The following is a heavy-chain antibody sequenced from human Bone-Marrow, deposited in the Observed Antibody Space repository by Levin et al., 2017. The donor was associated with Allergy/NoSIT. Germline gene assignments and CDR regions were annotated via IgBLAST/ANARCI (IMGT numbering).Heavy chain of an antibody. V-gene: IGHV3-7*01. CDR1: GFTFNTYW. CDR3: ARDPPGREGYNSLDF. Sequence: PGGSLRLSCAASGFTFNTYWLSWVRQTPGRGLQWLANIKEDGSDKYHVDSVKGRFTISRDNTKNSLYLQMNSLRAEDTGVYYCARDPPGREGYNSLDFWGQGTLVTVSS. CDR2: IKEDGSDK. D-gene: IGHD5-24*01. J-gene: IGHJ4*02.